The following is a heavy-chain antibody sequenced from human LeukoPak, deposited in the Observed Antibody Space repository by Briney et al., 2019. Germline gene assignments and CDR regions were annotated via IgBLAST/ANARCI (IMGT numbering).Heavy chain of an antibody. J-gene: IGHJ6*03. D-gene: IGHD6-6*01. Sequence: ASVKVSCKASGYTFTGYYMHWVRQAPGQGLEWMGCINPNSGGTNYAQKFQGRVTMTRDTSISTAYMELSRLRSDATAVYSCARGYSSSSGGDYYYYMDVWGKGTTVTVSS. CDR3: ARGYSSSSGGDYYYYMDV. CDR2: INPNSGGT. CDR1: GYTFTGYY. V-gene: IGHV1-2*02.